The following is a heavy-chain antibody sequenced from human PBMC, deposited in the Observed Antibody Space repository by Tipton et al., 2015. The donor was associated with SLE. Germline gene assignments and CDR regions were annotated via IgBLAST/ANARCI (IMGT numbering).Heavy chain of an antibody. CDR3: ASEVGATTGDHWYFDL. D-gene: IGHD1-26*01. CDR2: IFYLGST. V-gene: IGHV4-59*08. Sequence: TLSLTCTVSRGTISTSYWSWIRQPPGKGLEWIGHIFYLGSTNYNPSLNSRVTILVDTSKNQFSLKLSSVTAADTAVYYCASEVGATTGDHWYFDLWGRGTLVTVSS. J-gene: IGHJ2*01. CDR1: RGTISTSY.